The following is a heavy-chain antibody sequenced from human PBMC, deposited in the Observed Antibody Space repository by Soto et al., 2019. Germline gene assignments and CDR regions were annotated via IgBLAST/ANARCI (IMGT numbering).Heavy chain of an antibody. V-gene: IGHV5-10-1*01. Sequence: GESLKISCKGSGYSFTSYWISWVRQMPGKGLEWMGRIDPSDSYTNYSPSFQGHVTISADKSISTAYLQWSSLKASDTARHYCATPGTVAGYGPYYGMDVWGQGTTVTVS. CDR1: GYSFTSYW. CDR3: ATPGTVAGYGPYYGMDV. D-gene: IGHD2-8*02. CDR2: IDPSDSYT. J-gene: IGHJ6*02.